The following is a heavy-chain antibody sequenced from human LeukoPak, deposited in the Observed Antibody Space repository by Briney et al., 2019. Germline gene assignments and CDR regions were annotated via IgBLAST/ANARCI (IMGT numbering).Heavy chain of an antibody. CDR1: GFTFSSYE. V-gene: IGHV3-48*03. Sequence: GGSLRLSCEASGFTFSSYEMNWVRQAPGKGLEWVSYISDGGSTIFYADSVKGRFTLSRDNSKNTVYLQMTSLRVEDTALYYCARDPSGSWNDVGTFDSWGQGTLVSVSS. CDR2: ISDGGSTI. CDR3: ARDPSGSWNDVGTFDS. J-gene: IGHJ4*02. D-gene: IGHD1-1*01.